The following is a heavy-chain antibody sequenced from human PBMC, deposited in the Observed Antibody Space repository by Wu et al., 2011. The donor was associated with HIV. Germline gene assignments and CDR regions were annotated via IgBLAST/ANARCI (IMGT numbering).Heavy chain of an antibody. D-gene: IGHD6-13*01. V-gene: IGHV4-59*01. CDR3: ARDGIAEHAFDI. J-gene: IGHJ3*02. Sequence: TISVDTSKNQFSLKLSSVTAADTAVYYCARDGIAEHAFDIWGQGTMVTVSS.